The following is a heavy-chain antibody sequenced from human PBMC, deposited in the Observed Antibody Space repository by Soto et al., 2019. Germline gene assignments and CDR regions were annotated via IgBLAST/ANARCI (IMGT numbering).Heavy chain of an antibody. Sequence: QVQLVQSGAEVKKPGSSVKVSCKASGGPFSNYAINWVRQAPGQGIEWVGGIIPLFGSATYAQRFKGRVTITADESTNTAYMELSSLKFDDTAVFYCARLVVAATTPSERPVDYWGQGTLVTVSS. CDR2: IIPLFGSA. CDR3: ARLVVAATTPSERPVDY. V-gene: IGHV1-69*01. CDR1: GGPFSNYA. J-gene: IGHJ4*02. D-gene: IGHD2-15*01.